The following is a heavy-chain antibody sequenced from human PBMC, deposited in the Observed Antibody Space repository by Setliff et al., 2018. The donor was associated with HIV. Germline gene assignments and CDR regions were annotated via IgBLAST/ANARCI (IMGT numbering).Heavy chain of an antibody. Sequence: SETLSLTCTVSGDSINSGNYYWSWIRQHTGKGLEWIGYIYYRGSTYYSPSLKSRVTISEDTSKNQFSLKMRSVTAADTAVYYCATSPAGEILGSRPFYFDYWGQGTLVTVSS. CDR3: ATSPAGEILGSRPFYFDY. J-gene: IGHJ4*02. CDR2: IYYRGST. V-gene: IGHV4-31*03. CDR1: GDSINSGNYY. D-gene: IGHD3-10*01.